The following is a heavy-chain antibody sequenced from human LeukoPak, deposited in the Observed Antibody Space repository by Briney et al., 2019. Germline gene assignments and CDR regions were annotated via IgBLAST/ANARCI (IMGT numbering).Heavy chain of an antibody. Sequence: ASVKVSCKASGYTFTSYGISWVRQAPGQGLEWMGWINPNSGGTNYAQKFQGWVTMTRDTSFTTAYMELSRLRSDDTAVYYCARGVLPAAMRGIGDAFDIWGQGTMVTVSS. CDR3: ARGVLPAAMRGIGDAFDI. V-gene: IGHV1-2*04. CDR2: INPNSGGT. D-gene: IGHD2-2*01. J-gene: IGHJ3*02. CDR1: GYTFTSYG.